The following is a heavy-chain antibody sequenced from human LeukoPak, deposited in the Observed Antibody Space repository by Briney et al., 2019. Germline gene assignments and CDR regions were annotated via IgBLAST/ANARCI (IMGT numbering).Heavy chain of an antibody. Sequence: GASVKVSCKASGYTFTSYYMHWVRQAPGQGLEWMGIINPSGGSTSYAQKFQGRVTMTEDTSTDTAYMELSSLRSEDTAVYYCAAAGLGYWGQGTLVTVSS. V-gene: IGHV1-46*03. J-gene: IGHJ4*02. D-gene: IGHD6-19*01. CDR1: GYTFTSYY. CDR3: AAAGLGY. CDR2: INPSGGST.